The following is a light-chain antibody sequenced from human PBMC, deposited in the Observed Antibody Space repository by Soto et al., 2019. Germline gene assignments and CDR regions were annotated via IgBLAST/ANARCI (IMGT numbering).Light chain of an antibody. CDR1: QDIAAY. Sequence: SVPAHVGERVTITCRASQDIAAYLAWYQHKPGRAPELLIHAASSLQSGVPSRFSGSGSGTDFTLTINSLHPEDRASYCCELPFSVAITSAHGTRLEIK. J-gene: IGKJ5*01. CDR3: ELPFSVAIT. V-gene: IGKV1D-12*01. CDR2: AAS.